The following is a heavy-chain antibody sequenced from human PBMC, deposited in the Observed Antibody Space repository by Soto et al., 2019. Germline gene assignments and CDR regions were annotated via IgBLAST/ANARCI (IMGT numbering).Heavy chain of an antibody. D-gene: IGHD3-22*01. CDR2: IRSKAYGGTT. V-gene: IGHV3-49*04. CDR1: GFTFGDYA. Sequence: PGGSLRLSCTASGFTFGDYAMSWVRQAPGKGLEWVGFIRSKAYGGTTEYAASVKGRFTIPRDDSKSIAYLQMNSLKTEDTAVYYCTRDDASRGNYYDSSGYFLDYWGQGTLVTVSS. CDR3: TRDDASRGNYYDSSGYFLDY. J-gene: IGHJ4*02.